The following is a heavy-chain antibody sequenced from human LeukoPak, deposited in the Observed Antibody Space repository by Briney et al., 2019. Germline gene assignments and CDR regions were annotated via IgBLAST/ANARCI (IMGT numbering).Heavy chain of an antibody. CDR2: ISGYNGNT. J-gene: IGHJ4*02. D-gene: IGHD2-2*01. CDR1: GYTFSNYG. V-gene: IGHV1-18*01. CDR3: ARTCSGSSCYVIY. Sequence: ASVKVSCKAAGYTFSNYGTTWGRQAPGQGLEWMGWISGYNGNTNYAQKFQGRVTMTTETSTRTAYMELRSLRSDDTAVYYCARTCSGSSCYVIYWGQGTLLTVSS.